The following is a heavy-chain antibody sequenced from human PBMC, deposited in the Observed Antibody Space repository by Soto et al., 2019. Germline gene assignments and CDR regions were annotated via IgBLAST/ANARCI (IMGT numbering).Heavy chain of an antibody. CDR3: ANIAARRPVFDY. D-gene: IGHD6-6*01. J-gene: IGHJ4*02. V-gene: IGHV3-30-3*01. CDR2: ISYDGSNK. Sequence: QVQLVESGGGVVQPGRSLRLSCAASGFTFSSYAIHWVRQAPGKGLEWVAVISYDGSNKYYADSVKGRFTISRDNSKNTLYLQMNSLRAEDTAVYYCANIAARRPVFDYWGQGTLVTVS. CDR1: GFTFSSYA.